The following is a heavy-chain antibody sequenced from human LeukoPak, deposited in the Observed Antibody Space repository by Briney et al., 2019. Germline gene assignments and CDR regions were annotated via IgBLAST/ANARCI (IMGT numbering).Heavy chain of an antibody. V-gene: IGHV3-30*18. CDR3: AKDGEAYCSGGSCWYYLDY. D-gene: IGHD2-15*01. CDR2: ISYDGSNK. CDR1: GFTFSSYG. Sequence: GGSLRLSCAASGFTFSSYGMHWVRQAPGKGLEWVAVISYDGSNKYYADSVKGRFTISRDNSKNTLYLQMNSLRAEDTAVYYCAKDGEAYCSGGSCWYYLDYWGQGTLVTVSS. J-gene: IGHJ4*02.